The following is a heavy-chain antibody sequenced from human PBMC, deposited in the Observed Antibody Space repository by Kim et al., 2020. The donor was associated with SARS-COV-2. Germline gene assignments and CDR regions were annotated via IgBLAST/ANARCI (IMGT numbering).Heavy chain of an antibody. CDR3: TTAWRAIAAAPVGY. D-gene: IGHD6-13*01. V-gene: IGHV3-15*01. Sequence: AAPVKGRFTISRDDSKNTLYLQMNSLKTEDTAVYYCTTAWRAIAAAPVGYWGQGTLVTVSS. J-gene: IGHJ4*02.